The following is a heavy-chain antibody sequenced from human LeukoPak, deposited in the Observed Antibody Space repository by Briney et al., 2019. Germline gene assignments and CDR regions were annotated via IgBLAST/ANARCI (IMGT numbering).Heavy chain of an antibody. CDR3: ARAPVRGAVAGVDY. D-gene: IGHD6-19*01. Sequence: PGGSLRLSCAASGFTFSSYGMHWVRQPPGKGLEWVAVVTYDGNNQYYADSVKGRFTVSRDNSRNTVNLQMNSLRGEDTAVYYCARAPVRGAVAGVDYWGQGTLVTVSS. CDR1: GFTFSSYG. V-gene: IGHV3-30*03. CDR2: VTYDGNNQ. J-gene: IGHJ4*02.